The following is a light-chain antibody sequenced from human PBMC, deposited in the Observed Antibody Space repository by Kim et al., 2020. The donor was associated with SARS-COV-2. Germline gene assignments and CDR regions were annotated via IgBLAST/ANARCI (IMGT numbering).Light chain of an antibody. J-gene: IGLJ3*02. CDR3: VLYMTGGTWV. CDR1: SGSGSTAHH. Sequence: GETVTITCGLRSGSGSTAHHPSWYQQTPGPGPRTLIYNTNSRSSGVPDRFSGSILGNRAALTITGAEAADESHYYCVLYMTGGTWVFGGGTQLTVL. V-gene: IGLV8-61*01. CDR2: NTN.